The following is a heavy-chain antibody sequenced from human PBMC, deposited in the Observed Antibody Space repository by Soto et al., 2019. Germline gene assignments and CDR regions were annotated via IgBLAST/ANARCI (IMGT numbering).Heavy chain of an antibody. Sequence: SVKVSCKASGGTFNTYTINWLRQAPGRGLEWVGQVVPMYDSVNYAETFQGRVTITVDKSTNTAYMELTSLRSQDTVLYFCASWRSYSGSYCFDYWGQGTLVTVSS. CDR3: ASWRSYSGSYCFDY. J-gene: IGHJ4*02. V-gene: IGHV1-69*06. CDR1: GGTFNTYT. D-gene: IGHD1-26*01. CDR2: VVPMYDSV.